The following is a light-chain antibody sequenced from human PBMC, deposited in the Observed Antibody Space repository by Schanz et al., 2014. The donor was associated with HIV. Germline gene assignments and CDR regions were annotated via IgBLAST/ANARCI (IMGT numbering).Light chain of an antibody. Sequence: EIVLTQSPGTLSLSPGERATLSCRASQSLGGSQLAWYQHKPGQAPRLLIYGASNRATGIPDRFSGSGSGTDFTLTISRLEPEDFAVYYCQQRSNWPLTFGGGTKVEFK. CDR3: QQRSNWPLT. CDR2: GAS. V-gene: IGKV3D-20*02. J-gene: IGKJ4*01. CDR1: QSLGGSQ.